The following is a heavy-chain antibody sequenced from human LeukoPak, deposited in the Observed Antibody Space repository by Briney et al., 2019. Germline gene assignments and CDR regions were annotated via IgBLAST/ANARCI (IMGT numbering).Heavy chain of an antibody. CDR3: ARGMTTGSD. CDR1: GYSISSGYY. Sequence: PSETLSLTCTVSGYSISSGYYWGWIRQPPGKGLEWIGSIYHSGSTNYNPSLKSRVTISVDTSKNQFSLKLSSVTAADTAVYYCARGMTTGSDWGQGTLVTVSS. J-gene: IGHJ4*02. V-gene: IGHV4-38-2*02. D-gene: IGHD4-17*01. CDR2: IYHSGST.